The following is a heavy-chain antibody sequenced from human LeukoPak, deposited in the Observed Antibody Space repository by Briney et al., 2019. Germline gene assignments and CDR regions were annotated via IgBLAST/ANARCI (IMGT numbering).Heavy chain of an antibody. V-gene: IGHV4-30-4*08. CDR3: ARGTYYDFWSGYTNWFDP. CDR1: GGSISSGDYY. CDR2: IYYSGST. J-gene: IGHJ5*02. Sequence: PSETLSLTCTVSGGSISSGDYYWSWIRQPPGKGLEWIGYIYYSGSTYYNPSLKSRVTMSVGTSKNQFSLKLSSVTAADTAVYYCARGTYYDFWSGYTNWFDPWGQGTLVTVSS. D-gene: IGHD3-3*01.